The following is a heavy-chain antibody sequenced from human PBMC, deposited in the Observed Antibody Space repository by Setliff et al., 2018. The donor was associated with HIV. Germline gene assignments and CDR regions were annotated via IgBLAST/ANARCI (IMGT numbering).Heavy chain of an antibody. D-gene: IGHD5-18*01. CDR2: IWYDGSNK. CDR1: GFTFSSFG. Sequence: HPGGSLRLSCAASGFTFSSFGMHWVRQAPGKGLEWVAVIWYDGSNKYYADSVKGRFTISRDNSKNTPYLQMNSLRAEDTAVYYCARYNYGYRWYLDLWGRGTLVTVSS. J-gene: IGHJ2*01. CDR3: ARYNYGYRWYLDL. V-gene: IGHV3-33*01.